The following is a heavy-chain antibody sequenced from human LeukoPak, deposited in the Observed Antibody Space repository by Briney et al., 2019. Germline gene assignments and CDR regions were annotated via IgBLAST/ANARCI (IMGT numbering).Heavy chain of an antibody. CDR2: ISYDGSNK. V-gene: IGHV3-30*18. CDR1: GFTFSSYG. J-gene: IGHJ4*02. Sequence: GGSLRLSCAASGFTFSSYGMHWVRQAPGKGLEWVAVISYDGSNKYYADPVKGRFTISRDNSKNTLYLQMNSLRAEDTAVYYCAKELTTSSGYLHYFDYWGQGTLVTVSS. CDR3: AKELTTSSGYLHYFDY. D-gene: IGHD6-19*01.